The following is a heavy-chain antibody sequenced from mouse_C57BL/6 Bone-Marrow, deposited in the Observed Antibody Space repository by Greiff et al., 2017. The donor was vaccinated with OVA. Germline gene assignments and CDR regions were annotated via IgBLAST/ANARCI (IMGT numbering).Heavy chain of an antibody. CDR1: GYSITSDY. D-gene: IGHD1-1*01. Sequence: EVKVVESGPGLAKPSQTLSLTCSVTGYSITSDYWTWLRKFPGNKLEYMGYISYSGSTYYNPSLKSRISITRDTSKNQYYLQLNSVTTEDTATYYCARGHYGSPYFDYWGQGTTLTVSS. CDR3: ARGHYGSPYFDY. CDR2: ISYSGST. J-gene: IGHJ2*01. V-gene: IGHV3-8*01.